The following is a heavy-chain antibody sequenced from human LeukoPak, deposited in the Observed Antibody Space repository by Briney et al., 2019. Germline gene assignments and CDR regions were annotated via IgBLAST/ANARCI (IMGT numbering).Heavy chain of an antibody. CDR1: GYTFTSYY. V-gene: IGHV1-46*03. J-gene: IGHJ5*02. D-gene: IGHD3-3*01. CDR3: ASGSPVGQYDVWSGYWGFDP. CDR2: INPSGCST. Sequence: ASVKVSCKASGYTFTSYYMHWVRQAPGQGLEWMGIINPSGCSTSYAQKFQGRVTITRDKSTSTVYMELSRLRSEDTAVYYCASGSPVGQYDVWSGYWGFDPWGQGTLVTVSS.